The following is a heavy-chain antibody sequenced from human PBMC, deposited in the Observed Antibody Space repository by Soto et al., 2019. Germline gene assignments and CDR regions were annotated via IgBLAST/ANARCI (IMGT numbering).Heavy chain of an antibody. Sequence: QPGGSLRLSCVGSGFKFDDYAMHWVRQLPGKGLEWVSGISWNSGTIGYADSVKGRFTISRDNAKNSLYLHMKTLRPGDTAKYFCTRDMALAATDTFYLWGQGTMVTVSS. V-gene: IGHV3-9*01. CDR2: ISWNSGTI. J-gene: IGHJ3*01. CDR3: TRDMALAATDTFYL. D-gene: IGHD6-19*01. CDR1: GFKFDDYA.